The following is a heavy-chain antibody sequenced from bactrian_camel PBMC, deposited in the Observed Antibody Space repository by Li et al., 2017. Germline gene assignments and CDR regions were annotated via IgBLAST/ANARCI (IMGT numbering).Heavy chain of an antibody. CDR1: GSMPSMNC. Sequence: HVQLVESGGGSVQAGGSLRLSCVASGSMPSMNCLAWFRQPPGKEREGVAAMYTGFGGGNIYYDDSVKGRFTISQDNSKNTLLLQMNVLRPEDTAVYYCAAEPGLQVVNNRKMYVRTENFRYWGQGTQVTVS. J-gene: IGHJ6*01. V-gene: IGHV3S54*01. CDR2: MYTGFGGGNI. CDR3: AAEPGLQVVNNRKMYVRTENFRY. D-gene: IGHD5*01.